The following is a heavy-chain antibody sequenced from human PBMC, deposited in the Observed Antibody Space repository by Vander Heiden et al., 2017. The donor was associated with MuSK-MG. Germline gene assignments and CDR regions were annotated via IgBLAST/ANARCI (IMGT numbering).Heavy chain of an antibody. CDR3: ARRRYYDSSGYFDAFDI. V-gene: IGHV5-51*03. J-gene: IGHJ3*02. Sequence: EVQLVQSGAEVKKPGESLKISCKGSGYSITSYGIGWVRQMPGKGLEWMGIIYPGDSDTRYSPSFQGQVTISADKSISTAYLQWSSLKASDTAMYYCARRRYYDSSGYFDAFDIWGQGTMVTVSS. CDR1: GYSITSYG. D-gene: IGHD3-22*01. CDR2: IYPGDSDT.